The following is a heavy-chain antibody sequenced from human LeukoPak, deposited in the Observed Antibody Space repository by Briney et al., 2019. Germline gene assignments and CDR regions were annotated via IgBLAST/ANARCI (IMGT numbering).Heavy chain of an antibody. V-gene: IGHV4-59*08. CDR2: VYYKGDT. D-gene: IGHD4-11*01. CDR1: GGSTTGYY. Sequence: SETLSLTCSVSGGSTTGYYWTWIRQPPGKGPEWIGYVYYKGDTSYSPSLDSRVSISVDTSKKQFSLKLNSVTAADTAMYYCARHVTVTYDAFDLWGQGTMVTVSS. CDR3: ARHVTVTYDAFDL. J-gene: IGHJ3*01.